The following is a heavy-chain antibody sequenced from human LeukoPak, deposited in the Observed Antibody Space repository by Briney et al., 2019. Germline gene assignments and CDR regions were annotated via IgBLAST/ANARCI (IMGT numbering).Heavy chain of an antibody. V-gene: IGHV3-30*02. CDR2: IRYDGKNE. CDR3: AKDFMHSSTWYDAFDM. Sequence: GGSLRPSCTASGFTFRNYGMHWVRQAPGKGLERVAFIRYDGKNEYYGDSVKGRFTVSRDDSKNTLYLQMNSLSAEDTAIYYCAKDFMHSSTWYDAFDMWGQGTMVTVSS. CDR1: GFTFRNYG. J-gene: IGHJ3*02. D-gene: IGHD2-2*01.